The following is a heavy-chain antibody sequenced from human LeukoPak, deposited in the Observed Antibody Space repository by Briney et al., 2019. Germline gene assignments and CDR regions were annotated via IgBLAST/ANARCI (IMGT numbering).Heavy chain of an antibody. CDR2: ISWNSGSI. V-gene: IGHV3-9*01. CDR1: GFTFDDYA. D-gene: IGHD5-18*01. CDR3: AKASYRVDYYYGMDV. Sequence: GRSLRLSCAASGFTFDDYAMHWVRQAPGKGLEWVSGISWNSGSIGYADSVKGRFTISRDNAKNSLYLQMNSLRAEDTALYYCAKASYRVDYYYGMDVWGQGTTVTVSS. J-gene: IGHJ6*02.